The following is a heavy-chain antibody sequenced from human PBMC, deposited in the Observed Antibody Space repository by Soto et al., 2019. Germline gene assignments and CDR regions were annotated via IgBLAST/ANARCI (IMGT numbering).Heavy chain of an antibody. Sequence: SETLSLTCSVSGASISDYYWTWIRQPPGKGLEWIGYILHSGSTNYNPSLKTRVTMSLDTSKNQFSLRLSSVSAADTAVYYCARVKWFGESGFDYWGQGTRVTVSS. J-gene: IGHJ4*02. CDR1: GASISDYY. V-gene: IGHV4-59*01. CDR2: ILHSGST. CDR3: ARVKWFGESGFDY. D-gene: IGHD3-10*01.